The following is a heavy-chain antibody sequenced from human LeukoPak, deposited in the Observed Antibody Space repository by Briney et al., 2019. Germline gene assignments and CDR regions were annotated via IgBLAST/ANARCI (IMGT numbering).Heavy chain of an antibody. D-gene: IGHD1-26*01. J-gene: IGHJ4*02. CDR1: GDSISSDGHS. CDR2: IYHSGAA. Sequence: SEALSLTCGVSGDSISSDGHSWSWIRQPPGKGLEWVGYIYHSGAAYHNPSLKSRLALSVDTSNNQFSLRLRSVTAADTAVYYCVRGVGGEYFYFDRWGQGALVTVSA. CDR3: VRGVGGEYFYFDR. V-gene: IGHV4-30-4*07.